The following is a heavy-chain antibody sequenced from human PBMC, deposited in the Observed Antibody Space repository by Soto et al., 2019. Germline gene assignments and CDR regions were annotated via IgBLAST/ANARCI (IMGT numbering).Heavy chain of an antibody. CDR3: ARTDFAGYSVPLEY. CDR2: IYYSGST. D-gene: IGHD3-9*01. J-gene: IGHJ4*02. V-gene: IGHV4-61*08. Sequence: SETLSLTCTVSGGSISSGGYYWSWIRQHPGKGLEWIGYIYYSGSTNYNPSLKSRVTISVDTSKNQFSLKLSSVTAADTATYYCARTDFAGYSVPLEYWGQGNLVTVSS. CDR1: GGSISSGGYY.